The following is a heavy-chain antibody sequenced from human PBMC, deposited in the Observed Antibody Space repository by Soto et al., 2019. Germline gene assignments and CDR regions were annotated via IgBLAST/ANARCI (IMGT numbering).Heavy chain of an antibody. CDR3: ARHGFPPVLMVYAPPSSSVP. V-gene: IGHV4-39*01. CDR1: GGSISSSSYY. D-gene: IGHD2-8*01. J-gene: IGHJ5*02. CDR2: IYYSGST. Sequence: PSETLSLTCTVSGGSISSSSYYWGWIRQPPGKGLEWIGSIYYSGSTYYNPSLKSRVTISVDTSKNQFSLKLSSVTAADTAVYYCARHGFPPVLMVYAPPSSSVPWGQGPLVTLVS.